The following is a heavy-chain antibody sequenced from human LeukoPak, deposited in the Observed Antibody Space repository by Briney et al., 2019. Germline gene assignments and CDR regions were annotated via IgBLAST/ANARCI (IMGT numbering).Heavy chain of an antibody. Sequence: SETLSLTCTVSGGSISSYYWSWIRQPPGKGLEWIGYIYYSGSTNYNPSLKSRATISVDTSKNQFSLKLSSVTAADTAVYYCARVVSPGAFDIWGQGTMVTVSS. V-gene: IGHV4-59*01. CDR1: GGSISSYY. CDR3: ARVVSPGAFDI. D-gene: IGHD2-15*01. CDR2: IYYSGST. J-gene: IGHJ3*02.